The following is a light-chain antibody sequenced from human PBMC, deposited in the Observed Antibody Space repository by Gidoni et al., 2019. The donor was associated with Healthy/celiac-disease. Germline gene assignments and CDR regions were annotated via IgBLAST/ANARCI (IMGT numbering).Light chain of an antibody. J-gene: IGKJ2*01. CDR1: QSISSY. Sequence: IQRTQAPSSRSASVGDRVTITCRASQSISSYLNWYQQKPGKAPKLLIYAASSLQSGVPSRFSGSGSGTDFTLTISSLQPEDFATYYCQQSYSTPYTFGQXTKLEIK. V-gene: IGKV1-39*01. CDR2: AAS. CDR3: QQSYSTPYT.